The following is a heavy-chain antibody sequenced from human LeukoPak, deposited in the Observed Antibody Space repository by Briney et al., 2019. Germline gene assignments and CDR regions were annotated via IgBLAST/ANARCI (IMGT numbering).Heavy chain of an antibody. CDR2: IWYGGSNK. CDR3: AKGRSPLGPGAFDI. D-gene: IGHD3-10*01. V-gene: IGHV3-30*02. Sequence: PGGSLRLSCAASGFTLSSTSYGMHWVRQAPGKGLEWVAVIWYGGSNKYYADSVKGRFTISRDNSKNTLYLQMNSLRAEDTAVYYCAKGRSPLGPGAFDIWGQGTMVTVSS. J-gene: IGHJ3*02. CDR1: GFTLSSTSYG.